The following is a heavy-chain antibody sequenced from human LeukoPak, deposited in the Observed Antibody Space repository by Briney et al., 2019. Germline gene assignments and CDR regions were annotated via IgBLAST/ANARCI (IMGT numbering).Heavy chain of an antibody. CDR2: IDRDGSRI. CDR1: GFTFSSYW. Sequence: GGSLRLSCAVSGFTFSSYWMHWVRQAPGKGLVWVSRIDRDGSRINYADSVKGRFTISRDNGKNTLFLQMNSLRAEDTAVYYCARRVVVPAAPYYFDYWGQGTLVTVSS. D-gene: IGHD2-2*01. V-gene: IGHV3-74*01. CDR3: ARRVVVPAAPYYFDY. J-gene: IGHJ4*02.